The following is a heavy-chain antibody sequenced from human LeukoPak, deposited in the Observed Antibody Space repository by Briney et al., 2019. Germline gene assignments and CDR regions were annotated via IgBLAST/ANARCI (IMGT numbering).Heavy chain of an antibody. CDR2: INSDGSTT. CDR1: GFTFSSNW. CDR3: AREAKQQLVRVAFDY. J-gene: IGHJ4*02. Sequence: PGGSLRLSCAASGFTFSSNWMHWVRQAPGKGLVWVSRINSDGSTTSYADSVRGRFTISRDNAKNSLYLQMNSLRAEDTAVYYCAREAKQQLVRVAFDYWGQGTLVTVSS. D-gene: IGHD6-13*01. V-gene: IGHV3-74*01.